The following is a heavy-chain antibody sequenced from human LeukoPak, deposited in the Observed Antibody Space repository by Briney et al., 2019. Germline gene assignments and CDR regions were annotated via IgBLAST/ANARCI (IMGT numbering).Heavy chain of an antibody. CDR1: GGSFSGYY. CDR3: ARQGSGSFTYYFDY. Sequence: SETLSLTCAVYGGSFSGYYWSWIRQPPGKGLEWIGEINHSGSTNYNPSLKSRVTISVDTSKNQFSLKLSSVTAADTAVYYCARQGSGSFTYYFDYWGQGTLVTVSS. V-gene: IGHV4-34*01. D-gene: IGHD1-26*01. J-gene: IGHJ4*02. CDR2: INHSGST.